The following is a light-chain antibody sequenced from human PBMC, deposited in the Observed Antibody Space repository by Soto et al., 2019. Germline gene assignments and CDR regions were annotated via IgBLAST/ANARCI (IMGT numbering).Light chain of an antibody. CDR1: QSISNY. CDR3: QQSYGTPLT. Sequence: DMEMTQSPSSLSAFVGDRVTITCRASQSISNYLNWYQHKPGKVAKLLIYAASSLQSGVATRFSGSGSGTHFTLTINSLQPEDFATYYCQQSYGTPLTFGGGTKIEIK. V-gene: IGKV1-39*01. J-gene: IGKJ4*01. CDR2: AAS.